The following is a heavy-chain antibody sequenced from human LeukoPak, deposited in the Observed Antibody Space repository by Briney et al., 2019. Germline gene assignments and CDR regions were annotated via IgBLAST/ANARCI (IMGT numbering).Heavy chain of an antibody. J-gene: IGHJ4*02. CDR3: AKVQKVLLVYVTTFDY. CDR1: GFTFDDYA. Sequence: PGGSLRLSCVASGFTFDDYAMHWVRQAPGKGLKWVSLISGDGGNTYYTDSVRGRFTISRENSKNSLYLQMNSLRPEDTALYYCAKVQKVLLVYVTTFDYWGQGTLVTVSS. V-gene: IGHV3-43*02. D-gene: IGHD2-8*01. CDR2: ISGDGGNT.